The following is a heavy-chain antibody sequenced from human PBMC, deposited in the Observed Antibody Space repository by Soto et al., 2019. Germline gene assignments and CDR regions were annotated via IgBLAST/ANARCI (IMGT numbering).Heavy chain of an antibody. J-gene: IGHJ5*02. Sequence: QVQLVQSGAEVKKPRASVKVSCKASGYTFTSYDINWVRQATGQGLEWMGWMNPNSGNTGYAQKFQGRVTMTRNTSISTAYMELSSLRSEDTAVYYCAPGVTIFGVVNNWFDPWGQGTLVTVSS. V-gene: IGHV1-8*01. CDR1: GYTFTSYD. D-gene: IGHD3-3*01. CDR3: APGVTIFGVVNNWFDP. CDR2: MNPNSGNT.